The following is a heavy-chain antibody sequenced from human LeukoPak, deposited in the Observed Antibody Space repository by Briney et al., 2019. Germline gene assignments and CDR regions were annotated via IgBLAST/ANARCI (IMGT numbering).Heavy chain of an antibody. V-gene: IGHV4-39*01. Sequence: SETLSLTCIVSSGSISSSSYYRGWIRQPPGKGLEWIGSIYYSGSTYYNPSLKGRVTISVDTSKNQFSLKLSSVTAADTAVYYCASILGYCSSTSCQGFDYWGQGTLVTVSS. CDR1: SGSISSSSYY. CDR3: ASILGYCSSTSCQGFDY. J-gene: IGHJ4*02. D-gene: IGHD2-2*01. CDR2: IYYSGST.